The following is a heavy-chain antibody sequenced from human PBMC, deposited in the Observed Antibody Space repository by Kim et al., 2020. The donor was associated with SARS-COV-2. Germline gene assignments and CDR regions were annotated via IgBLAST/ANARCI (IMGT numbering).Heavy chain of an antibody. V-gene: IGHV3-7*01. CDR2: IKQDGSEK. D-gene: IGHD1-26*01. CDR1: GFTLSSYW. Sequence: GGSLRLSCAASGFTLSSYWMSWVRQAPGKGLEWVANIKQDGSEKYYVDSVKGRFSISRDNAKNSLYLQMNSLRAEDTAVYYCASRHVLGAFFQHWGQGTL. J-gene: IGHJ1*01. CDR3: ASRHVLGAFFQH.